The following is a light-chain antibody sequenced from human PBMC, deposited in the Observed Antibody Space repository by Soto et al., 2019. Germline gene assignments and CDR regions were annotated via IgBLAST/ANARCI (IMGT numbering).Light chain of an antibody. V-gene: IGLV2-8*01. J-gene: IGLJ1*01. CDR3: WSYAGRNTYV. Sequence: QSALTQPPSASGSPGESVSISCTGTSSNVGGYNYVSWYQQQPGKAPKLIVYEVDKRPSGVPDRFSGSKAGSTASLTVSGLQADDEADYYCWSYAGRNTYVFGSGTKLTAL. CDR2: EVD. CDR1: SSNVGGYNY.